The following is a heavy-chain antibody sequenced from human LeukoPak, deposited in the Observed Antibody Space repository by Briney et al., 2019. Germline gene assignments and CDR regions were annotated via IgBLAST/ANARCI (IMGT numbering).Heavy chain of an antibody. D-gene: IGHD3-22*01. CDR1: GFTFNNYG. Sequence: GVSLRLSCAASGFTFNNYGMHWVRQAPGKGLKWVAFISYHGSNKYYADSVKGLFTISRENDKNSLYLQMDSLRVEDTAVYYCARGGSYYDRSGLNYFDSWGQGAVVIVSS. J-gene: IGHJ4*02. V-gene: IGHV3-30*03. CDR3: ARGGSYYDRSGLNYFDS. CDR2: ISYHGSNK.